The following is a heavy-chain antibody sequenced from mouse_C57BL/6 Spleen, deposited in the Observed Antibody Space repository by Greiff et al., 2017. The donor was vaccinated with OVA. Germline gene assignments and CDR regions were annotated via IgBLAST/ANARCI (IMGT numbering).Heavy chain of an antibody. CDR1: GYSITSGYD. J-gene: IGHJ2*01. CDR3: AREGELGYYFDY. V-gene: IGHV3-1*01. D-gene: IGHD4-1*01. Sequence: QSGPGMVKPSQSLSLTCTVTGYSITSGYDWHWIRHFPGNKLEWMGYISYSGSTNYNPSLKSRISITHDTSKNHFFLKLNSVTTEDTATYYCAREGELGYYFDYWGQGTTLTVSS. CDR2: ISYSGST.